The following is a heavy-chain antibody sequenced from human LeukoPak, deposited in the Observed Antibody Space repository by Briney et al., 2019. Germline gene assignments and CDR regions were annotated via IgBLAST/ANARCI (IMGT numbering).Heavy chain of an antibody. J-gene: IGHJ4*02. V-gene: IGHV3-30-3*01. D-gene: IGHD2-21*01. Sequence: GRSLRLSCAASGFTFSSYAMHWVRQAPGKGLEWVAVISYDGSNKYYADSAKGRFTISRDNSKNTLYLQMNSLRAEDTAVYYCARDGDYEGPDYWGQGTLVTVSS. CDR2: ISYDGSNK. CDR1: GFTFSSYA. CDR3: ARDGDYEGPDY.